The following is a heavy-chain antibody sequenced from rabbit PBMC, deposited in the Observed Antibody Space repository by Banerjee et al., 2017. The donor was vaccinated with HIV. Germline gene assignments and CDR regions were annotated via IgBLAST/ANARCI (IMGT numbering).Heavy chain of an antibody. V-gene: IGHV1S45*01. CDR2: ISIGDGST. CDR3: ARDHYYDRTDYDL. Sequence: QEQLEESGGDLVKPGRSLTLTCTASGFSFSSSYWICWVRQAPGKGLEWIGCISIGDGSTNYANSVKGRFTISRDNAQNTVSLQMNSLTAADTATYFCARDHYYDRTDYDLWGQGTLVTVS. D-gene: IGHD1-1*01. J-gene: IGHJ3*01. CDR1: GFSFSSSYW.